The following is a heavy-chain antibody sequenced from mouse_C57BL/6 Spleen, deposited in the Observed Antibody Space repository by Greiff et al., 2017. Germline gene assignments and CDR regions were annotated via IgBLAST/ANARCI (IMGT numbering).Heavy chain of an antibody. V-gene: IGHV5-17*01. CDR3: ARRGTTVVATDYAMDY. Sequence: EVQGVESGGGLVKPGGSLKLSCAASGFTFSDYGMHWVRQAPEKGLEWVAYISSGSSTIYYADTVKGRFTISIDTAKNTLFLQMTSLRSEDTAMYYCARRGTTVVATDYAMDYWGQGTSVTVSS. J-gene: IGHJ4*01. CDR2: ISSGSSTI. D-gene: IGHD1-1*01. CDR1: GFTFSDYG.